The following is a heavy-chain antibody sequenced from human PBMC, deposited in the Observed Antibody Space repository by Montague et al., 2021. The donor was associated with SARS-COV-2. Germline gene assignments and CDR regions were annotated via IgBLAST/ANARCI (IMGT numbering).Heavy chain of an antibody. D-gene: IGHD3/OR15-3a*01. CDR1: GFTFSSYE. CDR3: ARGASDWLLWGYGMDV. J-gene: IGHJ6*02. Sequence: LRLSCAAPGFTFSSYEMNWVRQAPGKGLEWVSYISSSGSTIYYADSVKCRFTISRDNAKNSLYLQMNSLRVEDTAVYYCARGASDWLLWGYGMDVWGQGTTVTVSS. V-gene: IGHV3-48*03. CDR2: ISSSGSTI.